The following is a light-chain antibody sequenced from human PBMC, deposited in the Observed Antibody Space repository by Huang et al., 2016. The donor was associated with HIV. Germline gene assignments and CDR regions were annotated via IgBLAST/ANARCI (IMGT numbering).Light chain of an antibody. V-gene: IGKV3-11*01. Sequence: EIVLTQSPATLSLSPAERATLSCRASQNVTDSLAWYRQKPGQAPSLLIYRAANRATGTPARSSGSGSGTDCTLTISSLEPEDFAIYYCQERIQWPRLTFGGGTKVEIK. CDR1: QNVTDS. CDR2: RAA. CDR3: QERIQWPRLT. J-gene: IGKJ4*01.